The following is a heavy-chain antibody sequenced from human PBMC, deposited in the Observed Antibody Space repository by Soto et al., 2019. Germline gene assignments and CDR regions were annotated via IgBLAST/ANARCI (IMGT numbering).Heavy chain of an antibody. CDR1: GFTFSSYE. V-gene: IGHV3-48*03. D-gene: IGHD5-18*01. Sequence: GGSLRLSCAASGFTFSSYEMNWVRQAPGKGLEWVSYISSSGSTICYADSVKGRFTISRDNAKNSLYLQMNSLRAEDTAVYYCARVVGYSYGYVKDYWGQGTLVTVSS. CDR3: ARVVGYSYGYVKDY. J-gene: IGHJ4*02. CDR2: ISSSGSTI.